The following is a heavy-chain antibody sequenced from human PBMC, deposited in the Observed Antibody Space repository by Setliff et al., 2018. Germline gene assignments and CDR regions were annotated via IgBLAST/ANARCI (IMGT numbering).Heavy chain of an antibody. CDR3: ARGSSGRILTGPRYYFDY. CDR2: INHSGST. J-gene: IGHJ4*02. CDR1: GGSFSGYY. V-gene: IGHV4-34*01. Sequence: PSETLSLTCAVYGGSFSGYYWSWIRLPPGKGLEWIGEINHSGSTNYNPSLKSRVTISVDTSKNQFSLKLRSVTAADTAVYYCARGSSGRILTGPRYYFDYWGQGTLVTVSS. D-gene: IGHD3-9*01.